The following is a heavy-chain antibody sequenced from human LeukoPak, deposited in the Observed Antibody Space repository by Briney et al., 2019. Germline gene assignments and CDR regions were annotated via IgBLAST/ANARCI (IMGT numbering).Heavy chain of an antibody. CDR1: GFTFSSYS. D-gene: IGHD3-22*01. CDR3: ARDHHRRLYDSQARDTFDI. J-gene: IGHJ3*02. CDR2: ISSSSSPI. Sequence: GGSLRLSCAASGFTFSSYSMGWVRQAPGKGLEWVSYISSSSSPIYYADSVKGRFAISRDNAKNSLYLQMNSLRAEDTAVYYCARDHHRRLYDSQARDTFDIWGQGTMATVSS. V-gene: IGHV3-48*01.